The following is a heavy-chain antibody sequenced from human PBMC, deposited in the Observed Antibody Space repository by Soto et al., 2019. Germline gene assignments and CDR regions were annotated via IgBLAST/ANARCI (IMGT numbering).Heavy chain of an antibody. J-gene: IGHJ6*02. CDR1: GGSISSSNW. CDR3: ARDEYSSSLKEEYYYYGMDV. Sequence: PSETLSLTCAVSGGSISSSNWWSWVRQPPGKGLEWIGEIYHSGSTNYNPSLKSRVTISVDKSKNQFSLKLSSVTAADTAVYYCARDEYSSSLKEEYYYYGMDVWGQGTTVTVSS. CDR2: IYHSGST. V-gene: IGHV4-4*02. D-gene: IGHD6-6*01.